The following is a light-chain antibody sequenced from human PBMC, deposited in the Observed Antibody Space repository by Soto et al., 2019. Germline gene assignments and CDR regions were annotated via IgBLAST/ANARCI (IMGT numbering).Light chain of an antibody. Sequence: QPVLTQSPSASASLGASVKLTCTLSSGHSNYAIAWHQQQPEKGPRFLMNLNSDGSHSKGDGIPDRFSGSSSGAERYLTISTLQSEDEADYYCQTWVTGIHIFGGGTKLTVL. J-gene: IGLJ2*01. CDR3: QTWVTGIHI. V-gene: IGLV4-69*01. CDR1: SGHSNYA. CDR2: LNSDGSH.